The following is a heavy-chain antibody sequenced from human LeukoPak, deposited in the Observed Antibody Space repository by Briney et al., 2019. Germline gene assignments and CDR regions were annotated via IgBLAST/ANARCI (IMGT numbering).Heavy chain of an antibody. V-gene: IGHV3-21*01. J-gene: IGHJ4*02. CDR3: ARLGYCSGGSCSSFDY. D-gene: IGHD2-15*01. CDR1: GFTFSSYV. CDR2: ISSGSTYI. Sequence: PGGSLRLSCAASGFTFSSYVMNWVRQAPGKGLEWVSSISSGSTYIYYADSVKGRFTISRDNAKNSLYLQMNGLRAEDTAVYYCARLGYCSGGSCSSFDYWGQGTLVTVSS.